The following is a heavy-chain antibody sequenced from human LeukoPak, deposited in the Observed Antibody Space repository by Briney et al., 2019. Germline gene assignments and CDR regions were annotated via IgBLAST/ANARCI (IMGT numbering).Heavy chain of an antibody. V-gene: IGHV3-66*01. CDR1: GFTVSSNY. Sequence: GGSLRLSCAASGFTVSSNYMGWVRQAPGKGLEWVSVIYSGGDTYYADSVKGRFTISRDNSKNMIYLEMSSLKAEDTAVYYCARAGPPHYYFDYWGQGTLVTVSS. CDR3: ARAGPPHYYFDY. CDR2: IYSGGDT. J-gene: IGHJ4*02.